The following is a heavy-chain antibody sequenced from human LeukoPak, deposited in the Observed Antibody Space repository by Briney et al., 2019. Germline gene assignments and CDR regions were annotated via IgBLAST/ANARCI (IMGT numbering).Heavy chain of an antibody. CDR2: INPNSGGT. V-gene: IGHV1-2*02. J-gene: IGHJ4*02. Sequence: ASVKVSCKTSGYTFTAYYIHWVRQAPGRGLEWMGWINPNSGGTNYAQKFQGRVTMTRDTSISTAYMELSRLISDDTAVYYCARKKVDVVSTYDYWGQGTLVTVSS. D-gene: IGHD5/OR15-5a*01. CDR3: ARKKVDVVSTYDY. CDR1: GYTFTAYY.